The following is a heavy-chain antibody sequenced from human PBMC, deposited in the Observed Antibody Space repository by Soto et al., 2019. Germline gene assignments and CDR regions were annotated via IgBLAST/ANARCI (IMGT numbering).Heavy chain of an antibody. Sequence: QVQLQESGPGLMKPSETLSLTCTVSGASMRSVYWSWLRQPPEQGLEWIGYIYHTGSTNYNPSLKSRVTMSVDTSKNQFSLKLSSVTAADTAVYYCARDVALANYDDSSGYYYGWYFDLWGRGTLVTVSS. V-gene: IGHV4-59*01. D-gene: IGHD3-22*01. CDR3: ARDVALANYDDSSGYYYGWYFDL. CDR1: GASMRSVY. J-gene: IGHJ2*01. CDR2: IYHTGST.